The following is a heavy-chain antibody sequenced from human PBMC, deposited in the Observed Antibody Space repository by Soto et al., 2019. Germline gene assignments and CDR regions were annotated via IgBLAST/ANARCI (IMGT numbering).Heavy chain of an antibody. CDR2: ISYDGSNK. D-gene: IGHD3-3*01. Sequence: HPGGSLRLSCAASGFTFSSYGMHWVRQAPGKGLEWVAVISYDGSNKYYADSVKGRFTISRDNSKNTLYLQMNSLRAEDTAVYYCAKDLDYDFWSGYYLPLDYWGQGTLVTVSS. CDR3: AKDLDYDFWSGYYLPLDY. V-gene: IGHV3-30*18. CDR1: GFTFSSYG. J-gene: IGHJ4*02.